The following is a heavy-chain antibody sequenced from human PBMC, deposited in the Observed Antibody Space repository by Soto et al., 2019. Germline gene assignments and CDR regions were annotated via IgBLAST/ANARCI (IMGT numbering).Heavy chain of an antibody. CDR2: ISSSSSTI. CDR3: ARGFEERYGSGSYYSAYYMDV. J-gene: IGHJ6*03. V-gene: IGHV3-48*01. D-gene: IGHD3-10*01. CDR1: GFTFSSYS. Sequence: GGSLRLSCAASGFTFSSYSMNWVRQAPGKGLEWVSYISSSSSTIYYADSVKGRFTISRDNAKNSLYLQMNSLRAEDTAVYYCARGFEERYGSGSYYSAYYMDVWGKGTTVTVSS.